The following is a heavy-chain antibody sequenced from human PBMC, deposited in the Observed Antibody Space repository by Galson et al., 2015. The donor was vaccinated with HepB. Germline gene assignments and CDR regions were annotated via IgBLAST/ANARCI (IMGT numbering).Heavy chain of an antibody. J-gene: IGHJ4*02. V-gene: IGHV3-21*06. CDR1: EFTFNTFR. CDR3: AASSTIWWRFDY. Sequence: SLRLSCAASEFTFNTFRVNWVRQAPGKGLEWVSSMTSGGDYIFYADSVKGRFTISRDNAKNSLYLQMNTLTAEDTAVYYCAASSTIWWRFDYWGLGTLSPSP. CDR2: MTSGGDYI. D-gene: IGHD2-8*02.